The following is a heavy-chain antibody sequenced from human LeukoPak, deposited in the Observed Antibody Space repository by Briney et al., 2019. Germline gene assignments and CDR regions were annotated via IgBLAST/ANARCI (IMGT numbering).Heavy chain of an antibody. CDR1: GFTFSSYA. D-gene: IGHD3-22*01. Sequence: GGSLRLSCAASGFTFSSYAVHWVRQAPGKGLEWVALISYDGSNKNYADSVKGRFTISRDNSKNTRYLKINSLRAEDTAVYYCARDSYCDISDFYPFDDWGQGTLVTVSS. J-gene: IGHJ4*02. V-gene: IGHV3-30-3*01. CDR2: ISYDGSNK. CDR3: ARDSYCDISDFYPFDD.